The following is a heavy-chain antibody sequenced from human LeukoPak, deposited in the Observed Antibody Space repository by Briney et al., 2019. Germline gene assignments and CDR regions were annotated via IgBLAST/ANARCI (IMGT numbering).Heavy chain of an antibody. J-gene: IGHJ4*02. CDR3: ARDRTGGDILTGYYPYYFDY. CDR1: GGSISSYY. CDR2: IYYSGST. Sequence: PSETLSLTCTVSGGSISSYYWSWIRQPPGKGLEWIGYIYYSGSTNSNPSLKSRVTISVDTSKNQFSLKLSSVTAADTAVYYCARDRTGGDILTGYYPYYFDYWGQGTLVTVSS. D-gene: IGHD3-9*01. V-gene: IGHV4-59*01.